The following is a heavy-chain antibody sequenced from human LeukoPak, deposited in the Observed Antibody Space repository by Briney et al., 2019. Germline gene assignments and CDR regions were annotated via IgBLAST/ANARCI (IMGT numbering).Heavy chain of an antibody. J-gene: IGHJ4*02. CDR2: IYSHASDT. V-gene: IGHV5-51*03. CDR1: GYNFHNYW. CDR3: TRRGFDL. Sequence: KPGESLKISCKASGYNFHNYWIRWVRQLPGKGLEWVGVIYSHASDTSYGPSVQGRVAISVDKSINTAYLQLSSLRVSDRAMYYCTRRGFDLWGQGTQGTVSS.